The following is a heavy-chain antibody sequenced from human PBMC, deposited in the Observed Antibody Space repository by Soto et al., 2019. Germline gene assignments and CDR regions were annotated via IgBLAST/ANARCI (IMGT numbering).Heavy chain of an antibody. Sequence: EVQLLESGGGLVQPGGSLRLSCSASGFTFNNYAMTWVRQAPGKGLEWVSAISGGGDTTSYSDSVKGRFNVSRDGSKNTRYLHMSSLRAEDTALYYCAKGRGGSGSLTPRVDFWGQGTLVTVSS. CDR1: GFTFNNYA. CDR3: AKGRGGSGSLTPRVDF. V-gene: IGHV3-23*01. CDR2: ISGGGDTT. J-gene: IGHJ4*02. D-gene: IGHD3-10*01.